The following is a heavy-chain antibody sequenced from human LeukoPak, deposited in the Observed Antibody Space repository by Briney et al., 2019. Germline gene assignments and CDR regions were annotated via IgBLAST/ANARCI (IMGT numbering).Heavy chain of an antibody. CDR3: ARGIQLWLPGLFDY. Sequence: GGSLRLSCSASGFTFSSYAMHWVRQAPGKGLEYVSAISSNGGSTYYADSVKGRFTISRDNSKNTLYLQMNSLRAEDTAVYYCARGIQLWLPGLFDYWGQGTLVTVSS. V-gene: IGHV3-64*04. J-gene: IGHJ4*02. D-gene: IGHD5-18*01. CDR2: ISSNGGST. CDR1: GFTFSSYA.